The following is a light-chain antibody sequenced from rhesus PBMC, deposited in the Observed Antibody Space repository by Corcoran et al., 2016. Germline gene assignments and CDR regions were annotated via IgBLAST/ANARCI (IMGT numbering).Light chain of an antibody. J-gene: IGKJ2*01. CDR1: QSVSSY. Sequence: ILTQSPATLSLSPGERATLSCRASQSVSSYLAWYQQKPGQAPRLLIYGSSSRATCIPDRFSGSGSGTDFTLTISSLEAEDVGVYHCYQHSSGYSFGQGTKVEIK. V-gene: IGKV3-10*01. CDR2: GSS. CDR3: YQHSSGYS.